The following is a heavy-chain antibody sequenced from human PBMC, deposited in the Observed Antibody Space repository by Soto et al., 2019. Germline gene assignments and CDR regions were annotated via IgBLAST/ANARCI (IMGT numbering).Heavy chain of an antibody. CDR3: ARDRSTYGGGGTGEVKENWFDP. J-gene: IGHJ5*02. CDR1: GGSISHYY. Sequence: PSETLSLTCTVSGGSISHYYWSWIRQSPGKGLERIVYAYYSGSTDYNPSLKSRVTMSVDTSKNQVSLKLNSVTTADTAVYYCARDRSTYGGGGTGEVKENWFDPWGPGTLVTVSS. D-gene: IGHD2-8*01. V-gene: IGHV4-59*01. CDR2: AYYSGST.